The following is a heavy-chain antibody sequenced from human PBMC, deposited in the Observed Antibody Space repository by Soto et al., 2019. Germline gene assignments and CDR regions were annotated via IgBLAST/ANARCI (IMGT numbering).Heavy chain of an antibody. CDR3: ARHGTALTAVNWFVS. V-gene: IGHV4-39*01. D-gene: IGHD2-21*02. Sequence: PSETLSLTCTVSGGSITSGSFYWGWVRHSPGKGLEWIGSIYYSGSVYYNPSLESRVTISADVSRDQFSLKLTSVTAADTAVYYCARHGTALTAVNWFVSWGHGTLVTVSS. CDR2: IYYSGSV. CDR1: GGSITSGSFY. J-gene: IGHJ5*01.